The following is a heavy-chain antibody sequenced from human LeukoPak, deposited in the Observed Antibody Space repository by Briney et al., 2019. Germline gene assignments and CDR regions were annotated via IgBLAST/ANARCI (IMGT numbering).Heavy chain of an antibody. Sequence: SVKVSCKASGGTFSSYAISWVRQAPGQGLEWMGRIIPILGIANYAQKFQGRVTITADKSTSTAYMELSSLRSEDTAVYYCARHGRSGYSIDWPALDYWGRGTLVTVSS. D-gene: IGHD5-12*01. CDR1: GGTFSSYA. J-gene: IGHJ4*02. CDR3: ARHGRSGYSIDWPALDY. CDR2: IIPILGIA. V-gene: IGHV1-69*04.